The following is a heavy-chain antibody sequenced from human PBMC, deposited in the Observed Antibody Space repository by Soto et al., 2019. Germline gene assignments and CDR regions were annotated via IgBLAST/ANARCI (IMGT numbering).Heavy chain of an antibody. CDR3: AKARCTTSNCYVPDY. CDR2: ISGSGGSP. D-gene: IGHD2-8*01. Sequence: VGSLRLSCAASGFNFSTYTMSWVRRAPGKGLEWVSAISGSGGSPSYADSVQGRFTISRDNPKKTLYLQMNSLRAEDTAVYYCAKARCTTSNCYVPDYWGQGTLVTVSS. CDR1: GFNFSTYT. V-gene: IGHV3-23*01. J-gene: IGHJ4*02.